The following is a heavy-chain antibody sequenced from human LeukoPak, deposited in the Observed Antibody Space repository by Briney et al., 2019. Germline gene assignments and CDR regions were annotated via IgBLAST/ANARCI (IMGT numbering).Heavy chain of an antibody. J-gene: IGHJ4*02. CDR2: ISGSGGST. CDR3: AKDGALRYFDWLLQPIDY. CDR1: GFTFTNYA. Sequence: PGGSLRLSCAASGFTFTNYAMSWVRQAPGKGLEWVSGISGSGGSTYYADSVKGRFTISRDNSKNTLYLQMNSLRAEDTAVYYCAKDGALRYFDWLLQPIDYWGQGTLVTVSS. D-gene: IGHD3-9*01. V-gene: IGHV3-23*01.